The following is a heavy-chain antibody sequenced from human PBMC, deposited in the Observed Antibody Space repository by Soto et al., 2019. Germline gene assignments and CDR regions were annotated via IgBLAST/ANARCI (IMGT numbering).Heavy chain of an antibody. CDR2: INAGGGYT. J-gene: IGHJ4*02. CDR1: GYIFTNYY. V-gene: IGHV1-46*01. Sequence: ASVKVSCKASGYIFTNYYMHWVRQAPGQGLEWMGTINAGGGYTTYAQRFQGRVTMTRDTSTSTAYMELSSLRFEDTAVYYCARGIPGYCGGATCYPGWLAFRGQGTLVTVSS. D-gene: IGHD2-15*01. CDR3: ARGIPGYCGGATCYPGWLAF.